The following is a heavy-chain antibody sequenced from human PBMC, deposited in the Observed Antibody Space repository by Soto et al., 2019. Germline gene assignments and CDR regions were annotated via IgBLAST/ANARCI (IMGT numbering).Heavy chain of an antibody. Sequence: GGSLRLSCAASGFTFSSYAMNWVRQAPGKGLEWVSVISGSGDSTYYADSVKGRFTISRDNSKNTLYLQMNSLRAEDTAVYYCARRSPSWAFDIWGQGTMVTVSS. V-gene: IGHV3-23*01. J-gene: IGHJ3*02. CDR1: GFTFSSYA. CDR2: ISGSGDST. D-gene: IGHD2-15*01. CDR3: ARRSPSWAFDI.